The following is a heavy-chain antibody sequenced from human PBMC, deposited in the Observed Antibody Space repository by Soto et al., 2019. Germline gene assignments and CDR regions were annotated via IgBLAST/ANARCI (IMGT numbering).Heavy chain of an antibody. CDR2: IYSGGST. CDR3: ARTDSSGWTLDAFDI. Sequence: EVQLVESGGGLVQPGGSLRLSCAASGFTVSSNYMSWVRQAPGKGLEWVSVIYSGGSTYYADSVKGRFTISRHNSKNTLYLQMNSLRAEDTAVYYCARTDSSGWTLDAFDIWGQGTMVTVSS. CDR1: GFTVSSNY. D-gene: IGHD6-19*01. J-gene: IGHJ3*02. V-gene: IGHV3-53*04.